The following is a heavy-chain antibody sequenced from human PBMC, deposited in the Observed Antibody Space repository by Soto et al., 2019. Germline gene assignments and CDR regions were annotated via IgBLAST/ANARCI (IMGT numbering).Heavy chain of an antibody. J-gene: IGHJ4*02. D-gene: IGHD6-25*01. Sequence: EVQLLESGGKLVQPGGSLTLSCAASGFTFSTYAMAWVRQAPGKGLEWVSGVSASGLNTDYADPVKGRFYISRDNSKNTVSLHMHSLRAEDTAFYYCAKDRQRRTSGYFFDYWCQGTPVTVSS. CDR1: GFTFSTYA. CDR2: VSASGLNT. V-gene: IGHV3-23*01. CDR3: AKDRQRRTSGYFFDY.